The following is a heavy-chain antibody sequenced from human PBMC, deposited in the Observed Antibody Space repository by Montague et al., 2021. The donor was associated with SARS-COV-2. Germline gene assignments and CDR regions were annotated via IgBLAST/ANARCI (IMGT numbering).Heavy chain of an antibody. CDR1: GGSFSGYY. D-gene: IGHD5-12*01. CDR3: SRGPTNNIGMVATRLDY. CDR2: INHSGST. V-gene: IGHV4-34*01. Sequence: SETLSLTCAVYGGSFSGYYWYWIRQPPGKGLEWIGEINHSGSTNYNPSLKSRVTISVDTSTNQFSLKLTSVTAADTAVYYCSRGPTNNIGMVATRLDYWGQGTLVTVSS. J-gene: IGHJ4*02.